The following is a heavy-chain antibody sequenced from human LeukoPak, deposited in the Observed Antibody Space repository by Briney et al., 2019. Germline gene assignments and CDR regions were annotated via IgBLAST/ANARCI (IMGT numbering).Heavy chain of an antibody. D-gene: IGHD3-3*01. J-gene: IGHJ5*02. V-gene: IGHV4-30-2*01. Sequence: SETLSLTCTVSGGSISSGGYYWSWIRQPPGKGLEWIGYIYHSGSTYYNPSLKSRVTISVDRSKNQFSLKLSSVTAADTAVYYCARDQRAQGFLEWLGWFDPWGQGTLVTVSS. CDR3: ARDQRAQGFLEWLGWFDP. CDR1: GGSISSGGYY. CDR2: IYHSGST.